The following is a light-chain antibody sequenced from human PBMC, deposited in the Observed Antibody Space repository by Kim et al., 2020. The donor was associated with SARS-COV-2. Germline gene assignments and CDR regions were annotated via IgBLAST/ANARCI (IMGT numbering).Light chain of an antibody. CDR3: SAWDDSLSGYV. CDR2: IND. V-gene: IGLV1-44*01. Sequence: GQRVTISCSGSRFNIGINTVNWYQHLPGTAPKLLIYINDQRPSGVPDRFSGSKSGTSASLAISGLQSEDKADYYCSAWDDSLSGYVFGTGTKVTVL. CDR1: RFNIGINT. J-gene: IGLJ1*01.